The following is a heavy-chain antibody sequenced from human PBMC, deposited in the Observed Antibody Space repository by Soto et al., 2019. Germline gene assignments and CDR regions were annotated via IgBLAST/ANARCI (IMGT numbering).Heavy chain of an antibody. D-gene: IGHD2-2*01. CDR2: ISGGGDTT. CDR3: ARIPPREVVAGPFSFDR. J-gene: IGHJ4*02. Sequence: EVQLLESGGELAQPGGSLRLSCAASGFTFRIYAMSWVRQAPGKGLEWVAIISGGGDTTYYADSVRGRFTVSRDNSRDILLLQMNSLKVGDTAIYDCARIPPREVVAGPFSFDRLSQGRLVTVSS. CDR1: GFTFRIYA. V-gene: IGHV3-23*01.